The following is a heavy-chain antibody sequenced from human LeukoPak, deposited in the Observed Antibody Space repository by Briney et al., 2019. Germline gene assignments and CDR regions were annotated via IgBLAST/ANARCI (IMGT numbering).Heavy chain of an antibody. CDR1: GYGFTSYW. V-gene: IGHV5-51*01. CDR2: IYPGDSDT. Sequence: GESLKISCKGSGYGFTSYWIGWVRQMPGKGLEWMGIIYPGDSDTRYSPSFQGQVTISADKSISTAYLQWSSLKASDTAMYYCATLANIVVVPAASDAFDIWGQGTMVTVSS. CDR3: ATLANIVVVPAASDAFDI. D-gene: IGHD2-2*01. J-gene: IGHJ3*02.